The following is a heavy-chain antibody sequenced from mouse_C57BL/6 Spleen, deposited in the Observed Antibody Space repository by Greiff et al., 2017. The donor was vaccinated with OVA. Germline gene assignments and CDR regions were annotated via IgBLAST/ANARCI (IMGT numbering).Heavy chain of an antibody. CDR2: IDPSDSYT. D-gene: IGHD1-1*01. Sequence: VQLQQPGAELVKPGASVKLSCKASGYTFTSYWMQWVKQRPGQGLEWIGEIDPSDSYTNYNQKFKGKATLTVDTSSSTAYMQLSSLTSEDSAVYYCARSDYYGSVRYFDVWGTGTTVTVSS. CDR3: ARSDYYGSVRYFDV. J-gene: IGHJ1*03. CDR1: GYTFTSYW. V-gene: IGHV1-50*01.